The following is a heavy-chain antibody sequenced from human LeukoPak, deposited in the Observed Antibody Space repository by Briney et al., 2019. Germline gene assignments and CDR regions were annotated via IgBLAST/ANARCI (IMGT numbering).Heavy chain of an antibody. CDR1: GFTFSQFD. CDR2: ISYDGSNK. J-gene: IGHJ4*02. V-gene: IGHV3-30*18. Sequence: EGSLRLSCAASGFTFSQFDMHGVRQAPGKGLEGGTVISYDGSNKYFADSVKGRFTISRDNSKNTLYLQMNSLRAEDTAVYYCAKPTLVRGLIAYSFDYWGQGTLVTVSS. CDR3: AKPTLVRGLIAYSFDY. D-gene: IGHD3-10*01.